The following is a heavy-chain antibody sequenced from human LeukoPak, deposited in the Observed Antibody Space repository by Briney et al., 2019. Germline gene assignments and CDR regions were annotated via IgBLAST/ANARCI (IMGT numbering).Heavy chain of an antibody. D-gene: IGHD3-3*01. CDR3: ASGFINDFWSGNDY. J-gene: IGHJ4*02. CDR1: GGTFSSYA. V-gene: IGHV1-69*05. Sequence: SVKVSCKASGGTFSSYAISWVRQAPGQGLEWMGGIIPIFGTANYAQKFQGRVTITTDESTSTAYMELSSLRSEDTAVYYCASGFINDFWSGNDYWGQGTLVTVSS. CDR2: IIPIFGTA.